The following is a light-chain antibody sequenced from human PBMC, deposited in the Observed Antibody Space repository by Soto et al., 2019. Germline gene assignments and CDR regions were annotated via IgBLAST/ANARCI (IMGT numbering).Light chain of an antibody. CDR3: SSYTSSSTIYV. CDR1: SSDVGGYNY. CDR2: VVS. Sequence: QSALTQPASVSGSPGQSITISCTGTSSDVGGYNYVSWYQQHPGKAPKLMIYVVSNRPSGVSNRFSGSKSGNTASLTISGLQAEDEADYYCSSYTSSSTIYVFGTGTKLTVL. V-gene: IGLV2-14*01. J-gene: IGLJ1*01.